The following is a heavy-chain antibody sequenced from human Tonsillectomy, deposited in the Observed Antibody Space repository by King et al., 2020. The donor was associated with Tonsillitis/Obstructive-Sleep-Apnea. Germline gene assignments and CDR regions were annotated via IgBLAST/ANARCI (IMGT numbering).Heavy chain of an antibody. V-gene: IGHV3-72*01. J-gene: IGHJ3*02. CDR3: ARDKLDTFDI. Sequence: VQLVESGGGLVQPGGSLRLSCAASGFTFSDHYMDWVRQAPGKGLEWVGRIRNKANTYTTEYAASVKGRFNISRDYSKNTLYLQMNSLKTEDTAVYYCARDKLDTFDIWGQGTMVTVSS. CDR1: GFTFSDHY. CDR2: IRNKANTYTT.